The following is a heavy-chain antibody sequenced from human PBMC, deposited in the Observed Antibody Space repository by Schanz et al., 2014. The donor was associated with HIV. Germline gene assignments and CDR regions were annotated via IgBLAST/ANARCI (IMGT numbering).Heavy chain of an antibody. D-gene: IGHD3-22*01. V-gene: IGHV3-23*04. CDR2: ITESGGRT. CDR1: GFTFDNYG. CDR3: AKPEYDSSGNSQSHFDY. Sequence: VQLVESGGGVVQPGRSLRLSCAASGFTFDNYGMHWVRQAPGKGLERVSSITESGGRTYYADSVNGRFTISRDNSKNTLYLQMTTLRTEDTAVYYCAKPEYDSSGNSQSHFDYWGQGTLVTVSS. J-gene: IGHJ4*02.